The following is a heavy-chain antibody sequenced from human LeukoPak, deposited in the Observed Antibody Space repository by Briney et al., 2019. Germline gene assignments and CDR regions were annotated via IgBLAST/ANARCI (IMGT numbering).Heavy chain of an antibody. V-gene: IGHV3-9*01. CDR1: GFTFDEYA. D-gene: IGHD3-9*01. CDR3: AKDNYDILTGTAWGYFDL. CDR2: TNWSGGSK. Sequence: GRSLRLSCAASGFTFDEYAMHWVRQAPGKGLEWVSGTNWSGGSKGYADSVKGRFTISRDNAMNSLYLQMNSLTTEDTALYYCAKDNYDILTGTAWGYFDLWGRGTLVTVSS. J-gene: IGHJ2*01.